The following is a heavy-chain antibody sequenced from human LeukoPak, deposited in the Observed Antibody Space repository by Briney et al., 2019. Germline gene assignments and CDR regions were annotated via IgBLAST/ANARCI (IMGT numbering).Heavy chain of an antibody. Sequence: ASVKVSCKASGYTFTGYHMHWVRQAPGQGLEWMGWINPNSGGTNYAQKFQGRVTMTRDTSISTAYMELSRLRSDDTAVYYCARDSADYGDDQNWFDPWGQGTLVTVSS. J-gene: IGHJ5*02. D-gene: IGHD4-17*01. V-gene: IGHV1-2*02. CDR3: ARDSADYGDDQNWFDP. CDR2: INPNSGGT. CDR1: GYTFTGYH.